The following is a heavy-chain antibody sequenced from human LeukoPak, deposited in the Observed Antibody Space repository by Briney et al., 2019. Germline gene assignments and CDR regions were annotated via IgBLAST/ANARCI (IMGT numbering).Heavy chain of an antibody. CDR1: GFTFSSYA. V-gene: IGHV3-30*01. Sequence: GRSLRLSCAASGFTFSSYAMLWVRQAPGKGLEWVAVISYDGSNKYYADSVKGRFTISRDNSKNTLYLQMNSLRAEDTAVYYCARDLHRYDSSGYYGYWGQGTLVTVSS. D-gene: IGHD3-22*01. J-gene: IGHJ4*02. CDR2: ISYDGSNK. CDR3: ARDLHRYDSSGYYGY.